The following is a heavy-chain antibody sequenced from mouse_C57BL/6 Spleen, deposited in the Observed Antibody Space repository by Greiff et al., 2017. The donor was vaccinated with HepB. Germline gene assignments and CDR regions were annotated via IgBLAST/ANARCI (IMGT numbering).Heavy chain of an antibody. CDR2: INPNNGGT. CDR3: TSEQEGGYFDV. V-gene: IGHV1-26*01. J-gene: IGHJ1*03. Sequence: EVQLQQSGPELVKPGASVKISCKASGYTFTDYYMNWVKQSHGKSLEWIGDINPNNGGTSYNQKFKGKATLTADKSSSTAYMQLRSLTSEDSAFYYCTSEQEGGYFDVWGTGTTVTVSS. CDR1: GYTFTDYY.